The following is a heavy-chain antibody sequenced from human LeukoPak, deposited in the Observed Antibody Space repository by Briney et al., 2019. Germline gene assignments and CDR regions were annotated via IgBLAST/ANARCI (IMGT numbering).Heavy chain of an antibody. J-gene: IGHJ4*02. V-gene: IGHV1-2*04. Sequence: ASVKVSCKASGYTFTGYYMHWVRQAPGQGLEWMGWINPNSGGTNYAQKFQGWVTMTRDTSISTAYMELSRLRSDDTAVYYCARGLVYGSSTSCYSYYFDYWGQGTLVTVSS. CDR2: INPNSGGT. D-gene: IGHD2-2*01. CDR1: GYTFTGYY. CDR3: ARGLVYGSSTSCYSYYFDY.